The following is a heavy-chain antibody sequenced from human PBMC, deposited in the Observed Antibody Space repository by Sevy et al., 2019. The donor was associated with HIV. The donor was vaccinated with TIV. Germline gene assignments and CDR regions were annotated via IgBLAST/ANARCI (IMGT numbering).Heavy chain of an antibody. CDR1: GGSFSTSY. J-gene: IGHJ2*01. CDR3: ARDYYNTSFYDWSFDL. V-gene: IGHV4-59*01. D-gene: IGHD1-20*01. CDR2: IYYNVNT. Sequence: SETLSLTCTISGGSFSTSYWTWIRQSPGKGLEWIGYIYYNVNTNYNPSLKSRDTISADTSKNQFSLKLSSVTAADTAVYYCARDYYNTSFYDWSFDLWGRGTLVTLSS.